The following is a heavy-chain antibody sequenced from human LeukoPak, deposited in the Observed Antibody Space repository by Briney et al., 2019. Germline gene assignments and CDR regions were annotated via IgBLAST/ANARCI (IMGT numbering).Heavy chain of an antibody. J-gene: IGHJ4*02. CDR3: ARDATIASQLPDY. CDR2: ISAYNGNT. Sequence: GASVKVSCKASGYTFISYGITWVRQAPGHGLEWMGWISAYNGNTKYAQNLQDRVTMTTDTSTSTAYMELRSLRSDDTAVYYCARDATIASQLPDYWGQGTLVTVSS. D-gene: IGHD5-24*01. V-gene: IGHV1-18*01. CDR1: GYTFISYG.